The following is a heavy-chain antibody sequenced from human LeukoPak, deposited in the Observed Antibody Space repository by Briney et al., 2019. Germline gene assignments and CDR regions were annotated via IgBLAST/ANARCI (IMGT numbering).Heavy chain of an antibody. J-gene: IGHJ3*02. D-gene: IGHD6-13*01. CDR1: GGTFSSYA. V-gene: IGHV1-69*06. Sequence: ASVKVSCKASGGTFSSYAISWVRQAPGQGLEWMGGIIPIFGTANYAQKYQGRVTITADKSTSTAYMELSSLRSEDTAVYYCARDHGEQQLTSDAFDIWGQGTMVTVSS. CDR2: IIPIFGTA. CDR3: ARDHGEQQLTSDAFDI.